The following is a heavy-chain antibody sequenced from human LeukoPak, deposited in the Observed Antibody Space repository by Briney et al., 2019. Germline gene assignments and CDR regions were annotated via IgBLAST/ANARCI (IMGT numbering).Heavy chain of an antibody. CDR1: GFTFNIYA. D-gene: IGHD3-22*01. V-gene: IGHV3-30-3*01. J-gene: IGHJ4*02. Sequence: GGSLRLSCAASGFTFNIYAMHWVRQAPGKGLEWVALISSDGSNKYYADSVKGRFTISRDNSKSTSSLQMNSLRAEDTAVYYCATPLDYYDSSGYHQGGDWGQGTLVTVSS. CDR2: ISSDGSNK. CDR3: ATPLDYYDSSGYHQGGD.